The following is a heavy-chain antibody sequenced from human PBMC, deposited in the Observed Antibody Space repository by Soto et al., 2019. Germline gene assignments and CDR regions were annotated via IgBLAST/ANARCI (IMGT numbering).Heavy chain of an antibody. Sequence: SETLPLTCTVSGGSISSYYWSWIRQPPGKGLEWIGYIYYSGSTNYNPSLKSRVTISVDTPKNQFSLKLSSVTAADTAVYYCAGNLSGYDPVDYWGQGTLVTVSS. V-gene: IGHV4-59*01. J-gene: IGHJ4*02. CDR1: GGSISSYY. CDR3: AGNLSGYDPVDY. D-gene: IGHD5-12*01. CDR2: IYYSGST.